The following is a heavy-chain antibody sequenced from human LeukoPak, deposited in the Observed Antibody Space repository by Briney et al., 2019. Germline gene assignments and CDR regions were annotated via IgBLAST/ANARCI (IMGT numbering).Heavy chain of an antibody. D-gene: IGHD1-1*01. CDR1: GFTFRSYA. CDR2: ISWDGTIK. V-gene: IGHV3-30-3*02. Sequence: GGSLRLSCAASGFTFRSYATHWVRQAPGKGLEWVALISWDGTIKYYADSVKGRFTISRDNAKNTLYLQMNSLRAEDTAVYYCAKPGTTFRWGQGTLVTVSS. J-gene: IGHJ4*02. CDR3: AKPGTTFR.